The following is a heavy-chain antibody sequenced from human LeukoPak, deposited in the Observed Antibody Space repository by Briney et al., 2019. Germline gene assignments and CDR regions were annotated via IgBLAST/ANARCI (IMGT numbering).Heavy chain of an antibody. J-gene: IGHJ4*02. Sequence: PSETLSLTCTVSGYSISSGYYWGWIRQPPGKGLEWIGSIYHSGSTYYNPSLKRRVTISVDTSKNQFSLKLSSVTAADTAVYYCARGLYSYGFFDYWGQGTLVTVSS. CDR1: GYSISSGYY. D-gene: IGHD5-18*01. CDR3: ARGLYSYGFFDY. CDR2: IYHSGST. V-gene: IGHV4-38-2*02.